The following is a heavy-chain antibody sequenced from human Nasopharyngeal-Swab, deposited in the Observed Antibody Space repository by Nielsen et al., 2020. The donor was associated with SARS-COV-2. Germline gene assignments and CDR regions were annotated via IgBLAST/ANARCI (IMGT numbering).Heavy chain of an antibody. V-gene: IGHV1-8*01. J-gene: IGHJ4*02. CDR2: MNPNSGNT. CDR3: ARGRNSGTHFDY. D-gene: IGHD1-26*01. Sequence: ASVKVSCKASGYTFTSYDINWVRQATGQGLEWMGWMNPNSGNTGYAQKFQGRVTMTRNTSISTAYMELSSLRSDDTAVYYCARGRNSGTHFDYWGQGTLVTVSS. CDR1: GYTFTSYD.